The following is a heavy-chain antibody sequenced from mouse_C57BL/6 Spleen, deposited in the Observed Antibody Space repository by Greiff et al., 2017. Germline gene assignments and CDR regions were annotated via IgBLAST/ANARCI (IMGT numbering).Heavy chain of an antibody. V-gene: IGHV5-4*03. CDR3: ARKTGYFDY. Sequence: EVKLVESGGGLVKPGGSLKLSCAASGFTFSSYAMSWVRQTPEKRLEWVATISDGGSYTYYPDNVKGRFTISRDNAKNNLYLQMSHLKSEDTAMYYCARKTGYFDYCGQGTTLTVSS. CDR1: GFTFSSYA. J-gene: IGHJ2*01. CDR2: ISDGGSYT. D-gene: IGHD4-1*01.